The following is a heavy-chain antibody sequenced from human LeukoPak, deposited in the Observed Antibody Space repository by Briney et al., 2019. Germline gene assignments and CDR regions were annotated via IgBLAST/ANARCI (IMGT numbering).Heavy chain of an antibody. CDR3: AKPGTLEETWRFDP. D-gene: IGHD7-27*01. Sequence: GGSLRLSCAASGFPFNSYSMNWVRQAPGKGLEWLSYITDTGSSIFYAESVKGRFTISRDNARNALYLRMNSLRAEDTAVYYCAKPGTLEETWRFDPWGQGTLVTVSS. CDR2: ITDTGSSI. CDR1: GFPFNSYS. V-gene: IGHV3-48*01. J-gene: IGHJ5*02.